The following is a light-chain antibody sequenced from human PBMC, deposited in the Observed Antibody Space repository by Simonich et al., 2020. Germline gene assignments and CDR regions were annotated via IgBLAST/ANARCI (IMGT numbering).Light chain of an antibody. CDR2: SKN. CDR3: AAWDDSLNGWV. CDR1: SSNIGSNT. V-gene: IGLV1-44*01. J-gene: IGLJ3*02. Sequence: QSVLTQPPSASGTPGQRVTISCSGSSSNIGSNTVNWYQQLPGTAPKLLIYSKNLRPSGVPDRFSGSNSGTSASLAISGLQSEDEADYYCAAWDDSLNGWVFGGGTKLTVL.